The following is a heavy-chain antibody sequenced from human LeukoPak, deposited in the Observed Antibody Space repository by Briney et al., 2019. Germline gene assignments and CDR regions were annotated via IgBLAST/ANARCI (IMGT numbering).Heavy chain of an antibody. J-gene: IGHJ4*02. V-gene: IGHV4-59*01. Sequence: PSETLSLTCTVSGGSISSYYWSWIRQPPGKGLEWIGYIYYSGSTNYNPSLKSRVTISVDTSKNQFSLKLSSVTAADTAVYYCARVSIGVSLDYWGQGTLVTDSS. CDR3: ARVSIGVSLDY. CDR2: IYYSGST. D-gene: IGHD3-22*01. CDR1: GGSISSYY.